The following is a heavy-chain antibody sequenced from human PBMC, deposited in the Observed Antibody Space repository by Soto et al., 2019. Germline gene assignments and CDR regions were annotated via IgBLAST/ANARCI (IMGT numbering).Heavy chain of an antibody. Sequence: SLRLSCAASGFTFSSYSMNWVRQAPGKGLEWVSSISSSSSYIYYADSVKGRFTISRDNAKNSLYLQMNSLRAEDTAVYYCAGIPYYDILTGYYKGGFDYWGQGTLVTVSS. CDR1: GFTFSSYS. CDR2: ISSSSSYI. D-gene: IGHD3-9*01. J-gene: IGHJ4*02. CDR3: AGIPYYDILTGYYKGGFDY. V-gene: IGHV3-21*01.